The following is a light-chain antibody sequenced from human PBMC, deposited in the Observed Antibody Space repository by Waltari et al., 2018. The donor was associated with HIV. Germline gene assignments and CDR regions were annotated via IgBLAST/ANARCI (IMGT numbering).Light chain of an antibody. V-gene: IGKV1-5*03. CDR2: KTS. Sequence: DIQMTQSPSTLSASVGDRVTITCRSSQSISTWLAWYQQQPGRAPKLLIYKTSSLHSGVPSRFSGSGSGTVFSLTISSLQPDDFTTYYCQQYHSYSLTFGQGTRLEMK. CDR1: QSISTW. CDR3: QQYHSYSLT. J-gene: IGKJ5*01.